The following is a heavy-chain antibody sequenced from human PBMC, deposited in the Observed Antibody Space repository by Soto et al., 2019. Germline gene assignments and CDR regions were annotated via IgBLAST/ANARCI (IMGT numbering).Heavy chain of an antibody. V-gene: IGHV3-33*01. CDR1: GFTFSNYG. CDR3: ARRSWDYYDSSGYLAAAFDI. CDR2: IWYDRDKK. J-gene: IGHJ3*02. Sequence: GGSLRLSCAASGFTFSNYGMHWVRQPPGKELEWVEIIWYDRDKKYYADSVKSRFTISRDNSKNTLYLQMNSLRAEDTAVYYCARRSWDYYDSSGYLAAAFDIWGQGTMVTVSS. D-gene: IGHD3-22*01.